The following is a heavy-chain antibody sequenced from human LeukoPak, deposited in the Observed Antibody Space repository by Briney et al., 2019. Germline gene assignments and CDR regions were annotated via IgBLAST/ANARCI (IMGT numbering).Heavy chain of an antibody. CDR2: ISSNGGST. D-gene: IGHD3/OR15-3a*01. CDR1: GFTFSSYA. CDR3: AKDRGTGFLHDWTVSS. V-gene: IGHV3-64*01. Sequence: GGSLRLSCAASGFTFSSYAMHWVRQAPGKGLEYVSAISSNGGSTYYANSVKGRFTISRDNSKNTLDLQVNSLTVEDTALYYCAKDRGTGFLHDWTVSSWGQGTRVTVSS. J-gene: IGHJ4*02.